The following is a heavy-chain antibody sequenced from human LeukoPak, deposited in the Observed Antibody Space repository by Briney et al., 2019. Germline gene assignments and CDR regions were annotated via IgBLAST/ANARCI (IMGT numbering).Heavy chain of an antibody. CDR3: AKGLGDY. V-gene: IGHV3-9*01. CDR2: ISWNSGSI. J-gene: IGHJ4*02. Sequence: GGSLRLSCAASGFTFDDYTMHWVRQAPGKGLEWVSGISWNSGSIGYADSVKGRFTISRDNAKNSLYLQMNSLRAEDTALYYCAKGLGDYWGQGTLVTVSS. CDR1: GFTFDDYT.